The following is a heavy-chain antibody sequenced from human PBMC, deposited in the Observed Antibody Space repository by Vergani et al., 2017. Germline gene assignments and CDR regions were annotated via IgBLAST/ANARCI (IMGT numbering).Heavy chain of an antibody. CDR1: GFTFDTYA. J-gene: IGHJ3*02. Sequence: EVQLLESGGGLVQPGGSLRLSCAASGFTFDTYAMNWVRQAPGKGLEWVSAISGSGGSTYYADSVKGRFTISRDNSRNTLYVQMNYLRAEDTAVYYCAKGYQLWLINDAFDIWGQGTMVTVSS. V-gene: IGHV3-23*01. CDR3: AKGYQLWLINDAFDI. D-gene: IGHD3-22*01. CDR2: ISGSGGST.